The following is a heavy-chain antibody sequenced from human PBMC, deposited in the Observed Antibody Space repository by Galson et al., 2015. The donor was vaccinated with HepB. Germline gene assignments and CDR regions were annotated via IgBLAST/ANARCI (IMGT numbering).Heavy chain of an antibody. V-gene: IGHV4-39*01. CDR3: ARGGTVTTFPS. D-gene: IGHD4-17*01. J-gene: IGHJ5*02. CDR2: IYYSGST. Sequence: GKGLEWIGSIYYSGSTYYNPSLKSRVTISVDTSKNQFSLKLSSVTAADTAVYYCARGGTVTTFPSWGQGTLVTVSS.